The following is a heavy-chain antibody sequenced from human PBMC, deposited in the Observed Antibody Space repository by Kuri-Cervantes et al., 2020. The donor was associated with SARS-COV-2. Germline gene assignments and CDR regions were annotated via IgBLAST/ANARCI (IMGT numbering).Heavy chain of an antibody. CDR3: ARVKSVVTPDIDY. CDR1: GVSFSGYY. V-gene: IGHV4-34*01. J-gene: IGHJ4*02. Sequence: GSLRLSCAVYGVSFSGYYWSWIRQPPGKGLEWIGEINHSGSTNYNPSLKGRVTISVDTSKNQFSLKLSSVTAADTAVYYCARVKSVVTPDIDYWGQGTLVTVSS. CDR2: INHSGST. D-gene: IGHD4-23*01.